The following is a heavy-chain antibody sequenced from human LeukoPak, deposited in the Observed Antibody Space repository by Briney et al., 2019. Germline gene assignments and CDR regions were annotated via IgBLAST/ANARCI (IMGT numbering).Heavy chain of an antibody. V-gene: IGHV1-2*02. Sequence: GASVKVSCKASGYTFTGYYMHWVRQAPGQGLEWMRWINPNSGGTNYAQKFQGRVTMTRDTSISTAYMELSRLRSDDTAVYYCARELEASSGWSPFDYWGQGTLVTVSS. CDR3: ARELEASSGWSPFDY. CDR2: INPNSGGT. CDR1: GYTFTGYY. D-gene: IGHD6-19*01. J-gene: IGHJ4*02.